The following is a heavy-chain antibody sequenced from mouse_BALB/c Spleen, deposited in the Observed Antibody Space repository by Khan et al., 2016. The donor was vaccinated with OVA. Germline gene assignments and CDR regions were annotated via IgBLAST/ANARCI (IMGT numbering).Heavy chain of an antibody. V-gene: IGHV3-2*02. J-gene: IGHJ4*01. CDR2: ISYSGST. CDR1: GYSITSDYA. D-gene: IGHD2-3*01. CDR3: ARDGHYAMDY. Sequence: VQLKQSGPGLVKPSQSLSLTCTVTGYSITSDYAWNWIRQFPENKLERMGYISYSGSTSYNPSLKSRISITRDTSKNQFFLQLNSVTTEDTATYYCARDGHYAMDYWGQGTSVTVSS.